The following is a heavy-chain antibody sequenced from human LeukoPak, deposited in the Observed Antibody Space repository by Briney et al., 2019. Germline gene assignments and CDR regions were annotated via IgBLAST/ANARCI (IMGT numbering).Heavy chain of an antibody. CDR2: INPNSGGT. Sequence: ASVKVSCKAAGYTFTGYYMHWVRQAPGQGLEWMGWINPNSGGTNYARKFQGRVTMTRDTSISTAYMELSRLRSDDTAVYYCARAPHDYVWGSYPSYWGQGTLVTVSS. D-gene: IGHD3-16*02. J-gene: IGHJ4*02. CDR3: ARAPHDYVWGSYPSY. CDR1: GYTFTGYY. V-gene: IGHV1-2*02.